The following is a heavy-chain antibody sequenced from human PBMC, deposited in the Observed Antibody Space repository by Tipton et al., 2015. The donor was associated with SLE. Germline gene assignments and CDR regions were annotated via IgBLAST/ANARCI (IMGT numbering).Heavy chain of an antibody. CDR3: ARGGVFGYGMDV. J-gene: IGHJ6*02. D-gene: IGHD1-26*01. Sequence: TLSLTYTVSGGSISSHYWSWIRQPPGKGLEWIGYIYYSGSTNYNPSLKSRVTISVDTSKNQFSLKLSSVTAADTAVYYCARGGVFGYGMDVWGQGTTVTVSS. V-gene: IGHV4-59*11. CDR1: GGSISSHY. CDR2: IYYSGST.